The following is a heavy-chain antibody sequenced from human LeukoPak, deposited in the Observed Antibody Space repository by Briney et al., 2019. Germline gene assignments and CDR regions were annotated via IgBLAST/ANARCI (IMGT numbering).Heavy chain of an antibody. CDR1: GYTFTSYG. D-gene: IGHD3-10*01. CDR2: ISAYNGNT. CDR3: ARDGRPHYYGSGSYYTA. Sequence: ASVKVSCKASGYTFTSYGISWVRQAPGQGLEWMGWISAYNGNTNYAQKLQGRVTMTTDTSTSTAYMELRSLRSDDTAVYYCARDGRPHYYGSGSYYTAWGRGTLVTVSS. J-gene: IGHJ2*01. V-gene: IGHV1-18*01.